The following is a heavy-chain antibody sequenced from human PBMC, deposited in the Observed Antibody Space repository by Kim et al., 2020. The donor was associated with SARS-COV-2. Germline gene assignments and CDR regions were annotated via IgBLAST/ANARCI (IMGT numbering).Heavy chain of an antibody. CDR1: GYTFTSYG. V-gene: IGHV1-18*01. J-gene: IGHJ5*02. CDR2: ISAYNGNT. Sequence: ASVKVSCKASGYTFTSYGISWVRQAPGQGLEWMGWISAYNGNTNYAQKLQGRVTMTTDTSTSTAYMELRSLRSDDTAVYYCARVKGNPWLGRSENWFDPWGQGTLVTVSS. CDR3: ARVKGNPWLGRSENWFDP. D-gene: IGHD3-9*01.